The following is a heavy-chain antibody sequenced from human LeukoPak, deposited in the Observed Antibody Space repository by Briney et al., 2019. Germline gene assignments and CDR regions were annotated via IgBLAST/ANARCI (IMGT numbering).Heavy chain of an antibody. Sequence: SETLSLTCTVSGGSISSYYWSWIRQPPGKGLEWIGYIYYSGSTNYNPSLKSRVTISVDTSKNQFSLKLSSVTAADTAVYYCARGPDYDILTGYYDMDVWGQGTTVTVSS. J-gene: IGHJ6*02. D-gene: IGHD3-9*01. CDR3: ARGPDYDILTGYYDMDV. CDR2: IYYSGST. V-gene: IGHV4-59*01. CDR1: GGSISSYY.